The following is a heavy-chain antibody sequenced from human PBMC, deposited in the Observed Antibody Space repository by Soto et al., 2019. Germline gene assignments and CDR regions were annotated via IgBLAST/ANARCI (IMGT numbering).Heavy chain of an antibody. CDR3: ATMTYDFWSGHNMDV. J-gene: IGHJ6*03. Sequence: GASVKVSCKVSGYTLTELSMHWVRQAPGKGLEWMGGFDPEDGETIYAQKFQGRVTMTEDTSTDTAYMELSSLRSEDTAVYYCATMTYDFWSGHNMDVWGKGTTVTVSS. CDR1: GYTLTELS. V-gene: IGHV1-24*01. CDR2: FDPEDGET. D-gene: IGHD3-3*01.